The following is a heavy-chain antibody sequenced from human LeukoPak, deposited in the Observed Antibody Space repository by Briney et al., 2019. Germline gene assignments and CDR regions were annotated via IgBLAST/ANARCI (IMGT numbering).Heavy chain of an antibody. Sequence: GGSLRLSCAASGFTFSSYAMNWVRQAPGKGLEWVSSISTTPSFTYYADSVKGRFTISRDNAKNSLFLQMNSLRVEDTAVHYCARDLSSGDYWGQGTLVTVSS. CDR2: ISTTPSFT. J-gene: IGHJ4*02. CDR3: ARDLSSGDY. V-gene: IGHV3-21*01. D-gene: IGHD3-22*01. CDR1: GFTFSSYA.